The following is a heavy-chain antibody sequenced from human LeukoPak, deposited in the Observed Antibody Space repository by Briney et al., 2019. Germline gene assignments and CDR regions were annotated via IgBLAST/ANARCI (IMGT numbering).Heavy chain of an antibody. J-gene: IGHJ5*02. CDR2: IYSGGST. CDR1: GFTVSSNY. D-gene: IGHD2-15*01. V-gene: IGHV3-53*01. Sequence: PGGSLRLSCAASGFTVSSNYMSWVRQAPGKGLEWVSVIYSGGSTYYADSVKGRFTISRDNSKNTLYLQMNSLRAEDTAVYYCARDIGYCSGGSCFNWFDPWGQGTLVAVSS. CDR3: ARDIGYCSGGSCFNWFDP.